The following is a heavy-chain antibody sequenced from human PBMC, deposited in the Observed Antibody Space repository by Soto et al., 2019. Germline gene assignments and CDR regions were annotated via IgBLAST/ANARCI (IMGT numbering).Heavy chain of an antibody. D-gene: IGHD6-19*01. CDR1: GGSISSSNW. CDR2: IYHSGST. CDR3: ARGSPLGWGYYYGMDV. Sequence: SETLSLTCSVSGGSISSSNWWSGVRQPPGKGLEWIGEIYHSGSTNYNPSLKSRVTISVDKSKNQFSLKLSSVTAADTAVYYCARGSPLGWGYYYGMDVWGQGTTVTVSS. J-gene: IGHJ6*02. V-gene: IGHV4-4*02.